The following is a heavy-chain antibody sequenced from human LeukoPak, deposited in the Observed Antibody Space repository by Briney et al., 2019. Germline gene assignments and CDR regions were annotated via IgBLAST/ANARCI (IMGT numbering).Heavy chain of an antibody. Sequence: PSETLSLTCTVSGGSISSYYWSWIRQPPGKGLEWIGYIYYSGSTNYNPSLKSRVTISVDTSKNQFSLKLSSVTAADTAVYYCARGLSGELSPGQLKYFDYWGQGTLVTVSS. D-gene: IGHD3-16*02. CDR1: GGSISSYY. V-gene: IGHV4-59*12. CDR3: ARGLSGELSPGQLKYFDY. CDR2: IYYSGST. J-gene: IGHJ4*02.